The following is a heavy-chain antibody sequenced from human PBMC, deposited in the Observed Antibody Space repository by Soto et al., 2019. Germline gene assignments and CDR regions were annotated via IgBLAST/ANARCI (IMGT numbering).Heavy chain of an antibody. V-gene: IGHV3-53*01. CDR2: IYGGGGT. CDR1: GFTVSNNY. CDR3: ARGFSRPNYYYYALNV. D-gene: IGHD3-3*01. J-gene: IGHJ6*02. Sequence: EVQVVEAGGGLIQPGGSLRLSCAASGFTVSNNYMNWVRQAPGKGLEWVSAIYGGGGTYFADSVRGRFTISRDNSKNTLYLQMNSLRVDDTAVYYCARGFSRPNYYYYALNVWGQGTTVTVSS.